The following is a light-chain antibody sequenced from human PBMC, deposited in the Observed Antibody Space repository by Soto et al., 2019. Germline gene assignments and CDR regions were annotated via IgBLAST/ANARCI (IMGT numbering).Light chain of an antibody. CDR2: DVS. CDR3: SSYTSSSTNG. V-gene: IGLV2-14*01. CDR1: SSDVGGYNY. J-gene: IGLJ1*01. Sequence: QSALTQPASVSGSPGQSITISCTGTSSDVGGYNYVSWYQQHPGKAPKLMIYDVSNRPSGVSNRFSGSKSGNTASLTISGLQAEDEADYYCSSYTSSSTNGFGTGTKLTVL.